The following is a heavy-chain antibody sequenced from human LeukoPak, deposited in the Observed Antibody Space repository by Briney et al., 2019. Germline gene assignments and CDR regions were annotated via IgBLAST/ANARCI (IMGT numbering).Heavy chain of an antibody. CDR1: GFMFTSYS. CDR2: ISSPSTNI. D-gene: IGHD4-17*01. V-gene: IGHV3-48*01. CDR3: ARGAYGDYPGY. J-gene: IGHJ4*02. Sequence: GGSLRLSCAASGFMFTSYSMNWVCQAPGKGLEWVAYISSPSTNIYYVDSVKGRFTISRDNAKNSLYLQMNSLRAEDTAVYYCARGAYGDYPGYWGQGTLVTVSS.